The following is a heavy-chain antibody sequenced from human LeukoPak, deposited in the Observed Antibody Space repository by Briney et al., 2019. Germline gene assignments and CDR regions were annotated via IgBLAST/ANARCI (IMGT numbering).Heavy chain of an antibody. CDR3: ARLRWFGDGDYFDS. CDR1: GGSFSGYY. V-gene: IGHV4-34*01. CDR2: INHSGST. D-gene: IGHD3-10*01. Sequence: SVTLSLTCAVYGGSFSGYYWSWIRQPPGKGLEWIGEINHSGSTNYNPSLKSRVTISVDTSKNQFSLKLSSVTAADTAVYYCARLRWFGDGDYFDSWGQGTLVTVSS. J-gene: IGHJ4*02.